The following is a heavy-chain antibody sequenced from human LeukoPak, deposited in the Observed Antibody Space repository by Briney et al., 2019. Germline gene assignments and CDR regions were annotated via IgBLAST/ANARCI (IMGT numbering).Heavy chain of an antibody. V-gene: IGHV4-31*02. CDR1: GGSISSGGYY. CDR2: IYYSGST. J-gene: IGHJ4*02. Sequence: PSETLSLTCSVSGGSISSGGYYWSWIRQHPGKGLEWIGYIYYSGSTYYNPSLKSRVTMSVDTSKNQFSLKLSSVTAADTAVYYCARRAHSGYDFACFFDCWGQGILVTVSS. D-gene: IGHD5-12*01. CDR3: ARRAHSGYDFACFFDC.